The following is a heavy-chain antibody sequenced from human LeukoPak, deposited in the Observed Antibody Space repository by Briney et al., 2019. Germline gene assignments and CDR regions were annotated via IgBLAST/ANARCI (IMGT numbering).Heavy chain of an antibody. CDR3: ARDEIVATSNDY. V-gene: IGHV1-2*02. Sequence: AASVKVSCKASGYTFINYYIHWVRQAPGQGLEWMGCINPNTGATHYAQRFQGRVTVTRDTSILTAYMELSRLRSDDTAVYYCARDEIVATSNDYWGQGTLVTVSS. D-gene: IGHD5-12*01. CDR1: GYTFINYY. J-gene: IGHJ4*02. CDR2: INPNTGAT.